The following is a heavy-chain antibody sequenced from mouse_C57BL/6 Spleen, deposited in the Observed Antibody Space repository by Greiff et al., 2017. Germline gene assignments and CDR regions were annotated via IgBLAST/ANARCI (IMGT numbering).Heavy chain of an antibody. Sequence: EVKLVESGGGLVKPGGSLKLSCAASGFTFSSYAMSWVRQTPEKRLEWVATISAGGSYTYYPDNVKGRVTISRDNAKNNLYLQMSHLKSEDTAMYYCARDGYYPYYFDYWGQGTTLTVSS. CDR2: ISAGGSYT. CDR3: ARDGYYPYYFDY. J-gene: IGHJ2*01. V-gene: IGHV5-4*01. D-gene: IGHD2-3*01. CDR1: GFTFSSYA.